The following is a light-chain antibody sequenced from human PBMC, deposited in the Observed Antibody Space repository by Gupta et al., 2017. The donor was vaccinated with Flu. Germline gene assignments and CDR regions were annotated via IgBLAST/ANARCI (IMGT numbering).Light chain of an antibody. CDR3: QPRSNWRGT. CDR1: QSVSSY. J-gene: IGKJ3*01. Sequence: IVLTQSPATLSSSPGKIATLSCRASQSVSSYLSWYQQKPGQAPSLLIYEASNKATGIPATGSGSRSGTDLSVTDSSLAPEDFAVYYCQPRSNWRGTFGPGTKVDIK. V-gene: IGKV3-11*01. CDR2: EAS.